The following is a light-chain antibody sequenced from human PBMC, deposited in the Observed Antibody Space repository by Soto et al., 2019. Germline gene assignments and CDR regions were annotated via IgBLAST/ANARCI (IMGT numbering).Light chain of an antibody. CDR2: DAS. Sequence: DIQMTQPPSTLSASVGDRVTIPRRASQTITRWMAWYQQKPGKAPKLLIYDASTLESGVPSRFSGSRSGTEFTLTISSLQPDDFATYYCQQYNTYSSLTFGGGTKVDIK. J-gene: IGKJ4*01. CDR3: QQYNTYSSLT. V-gene: IGKV1-5*01. CDR1: QTITRW.